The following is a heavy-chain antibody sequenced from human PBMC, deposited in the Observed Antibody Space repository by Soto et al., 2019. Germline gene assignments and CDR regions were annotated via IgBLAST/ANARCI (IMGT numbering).Heavy chain of an antibody. Sequence: SATLSLTSTIFSTPDTTPKWGWHKQPPGRGLEWIGYVYYTGDTAYNPSLRGRVTISADTSTNDISLTLNSVTAADTAVYYCVRQGIDYLHGLVDVWGQGTTVT. J-gene: IGHJ6*02. V-gene: IGHV4-59*08. CDR2: VYYTGDT. CDR3: VRQGIDYLHGLVDV. D-gene: IGHD4-17*01. CDR1: STPDTTPK.